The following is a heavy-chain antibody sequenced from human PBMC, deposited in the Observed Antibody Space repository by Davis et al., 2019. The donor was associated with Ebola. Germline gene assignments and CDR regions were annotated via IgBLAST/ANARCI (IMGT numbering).Heavy chain of an antibody. D-gene: IGHD6-19*01. V-gene: IGHV3-23*01. CDR1: GFTFSSSW. CDR3: VRHYSTVWYHYDYFDY. Sequence: GESLKISCAASGFTFSSSWMSWVRQAPGKGLEWVSVISGSGGSTYYADSVKGRFTISRDTSKNTLYIQMNNLRVEDTAVYYCVRHYSTVWYHYDYFDYWGQGILLTVSS. J-gene: IGHJ4*02. CDR2: ISGSGGST.